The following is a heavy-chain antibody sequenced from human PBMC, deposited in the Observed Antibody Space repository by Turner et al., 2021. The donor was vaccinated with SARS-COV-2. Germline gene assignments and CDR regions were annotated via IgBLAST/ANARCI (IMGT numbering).Heavy chain of an antibody. CDR3: ARGRGYYGSGSYYNPYYYGMDV. J-gene: IGHJ6*02. D-gene: IGHD3-10*01. CDR1: GGSISSGAYY. CDR2: IYYSVST. Sequence: QVQLQESGPGLLKPSQTLSLTCTVSGGSISSGAYYWSWIRQHPGKGLEWIGYIYYSVSTYYNPSLKSRVTISVDTSKNQFSLKLSSVTAADTAVYYCARGRGYYGSGSYYNPYYYGMDVWGQGTTVTVSS. V-gene: IGHV4-31*03.